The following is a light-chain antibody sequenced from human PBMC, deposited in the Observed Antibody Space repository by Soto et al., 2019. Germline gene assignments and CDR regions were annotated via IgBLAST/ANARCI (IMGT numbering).Light chain of an antibody. CDR2: EGS. Sequence: QSALSQPASVSGAPGQSITISCTGTSDELGTYQFFSWYQQHPGKAPKLIIYEGSTRPSGVSHRFSGSKSGNTASLTISGLQAEDEATYYCNSYTSTSTLVFGGGTKLTVL. CDR3: NSYTSTSTLV. V-gene: IGLV2-14*02. J-gene: IGLJ3*02. CDR1: SDELGTYQF.